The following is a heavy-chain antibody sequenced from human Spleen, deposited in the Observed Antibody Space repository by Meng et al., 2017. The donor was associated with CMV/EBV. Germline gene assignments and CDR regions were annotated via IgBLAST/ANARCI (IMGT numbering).Heavy chain of an antibody. J-gene: IGHJ4*02. CDR1: GGSFSGYY. D-gene: IGHD5-12*01. CDR2: INHSGST. Sequence: GSLRLSCAVYGGSFSGYYWSWIRQPPGKGLEWIGEINHSGSTNYNPSLKSRVTISVDTSKNQFSLKLSSVTAADTAVYYCARGARGYSGRSPFDYWGQGTLVTVSS. V-gene: IGHV4-34*01. CDR3: ARGARGYSGRSPFDY.